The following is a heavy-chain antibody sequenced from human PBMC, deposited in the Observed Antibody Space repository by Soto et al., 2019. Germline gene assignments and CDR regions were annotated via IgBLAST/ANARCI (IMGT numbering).Heavy chain of an antibody. V-gene: IGHV1-69*12. D-gene: IGHD3-10*01. CDR3: AREGGSGNYRYYAMDV. Sequence: QVQLVQSGAEVKKPGSSVKVSCKASGGTFSSYAISWVRQAPGQGLEWMGGIIPIFGTANYAQKFQGRVTITADESTSTAYMELCSLRSVDTAVYYCAREGGSGNYRYYAMDVWGQGTTVTVSS. CDR2: IIPIFGTA. J-gene: IGHJ6*02. CDR1: GGTFSSYA.